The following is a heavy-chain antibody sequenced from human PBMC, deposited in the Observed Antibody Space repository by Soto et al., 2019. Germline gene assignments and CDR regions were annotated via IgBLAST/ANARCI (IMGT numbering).Heavy chain of an antibody. CDR1: GGTFSSYA. CDR3: ASRLQPKVTSYWYFDL. CDR2: IIPIFGTA. J-gene: IGHJ2*01. Sequence: QVQLVQSGAEVKKPGSSVKVCCKASGGTFSSYAISWVRQAPGQGLEWMGGIIPIFGTANYAQKFQGRVTITADESTSTAYMELSSLRSEDTAVYYCASRLQPKVTSYWYFDLWGRGTLVTVSS. D-gene: IGHD6-25*01. V-gene: IGHV1-69*12.